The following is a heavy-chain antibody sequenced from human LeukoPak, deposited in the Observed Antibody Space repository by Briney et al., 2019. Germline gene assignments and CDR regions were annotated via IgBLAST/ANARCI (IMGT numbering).Heavy chain of an antibody. D-gene: IGHD2-2*01. Sequence: SQTLSLTCAISGDSVSSNSAAWNWIRQSPSRGLEWLGRTYYRSNSYNNYAVSVKSRITINPDTSKSQFSLQLNSVTPVDTAVYYCARSDIVVVPAVTLEYYYYYMDVWGKGTTVTVSS. CDR1: GDSVSSNSAA. V-gene: IGHV6-1*01. CDR2: TYYRSNSYN. CDR3: ARSDIVVVPAVTLEYYYYYMDV. J-gene: IGHJ6*03.